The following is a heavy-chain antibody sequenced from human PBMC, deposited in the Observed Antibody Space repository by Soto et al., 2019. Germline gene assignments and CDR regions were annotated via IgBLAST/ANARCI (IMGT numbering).Heavy chain of an antibody. V-gene: IGHV3-23*01. J-gene: IGHJ4*02. CDR1: GFTFSYFA. CDR3: AKDARRTSGWYYFDF. CDR2: VSDRGSPT. D-gene: IGHD6-19*01. Sequence: EVQLLESGGGLVQPGGSLRLSCTASGFTFSYFAMCWVRQAPGKGPEWVSAVSDRGSPTYYADSVKGRFTISRDNSKNTLYLQMDNLKVEDTAVYFCAKDARRTSGWYYFDFWGQGSLVTVSS.